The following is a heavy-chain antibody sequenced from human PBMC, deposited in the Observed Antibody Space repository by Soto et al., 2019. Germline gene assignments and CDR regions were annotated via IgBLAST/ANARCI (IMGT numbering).Heavy chain of an antibody. CDR1: GFTFSSYS. CDR3: ARGHYDFWSGYPDYDYYYMDV. J-gene: IGHJ6*03. D-gene: IGHD3-3*01. V-gene: IGHV3-48*01. Sequence: PGGSLRLSCAASGFTFSSYSMNWVRQAPGKGLEWVSYISSSSSTIYYADSVKGRFTISRDNAKNSLYLQMNSLRAEDTAVYYCARGHYDFWSGYPDYDYYYMDVWGKGTTVTVSS. CDR2: ISSSSSTI.